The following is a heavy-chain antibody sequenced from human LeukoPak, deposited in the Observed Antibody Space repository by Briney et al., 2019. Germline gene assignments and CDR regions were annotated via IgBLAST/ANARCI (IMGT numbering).Heavy chain of an antibody. Sequence: GGSLRLSCVASGFTFVYYAMTWVRQAPGKGLEWVSAISGNGLTTYYADSVKGRFTISRDNSKNAIYVQMNSLRAEDTAVYYCAKGSYNSGRYYFYAMDVWGQGTTVTVSS. V-gene: IGHV3-23*01. CDR2: ISGNGLTT. J-gene: IGHJ6*02. CDR1: GFTFVYYA. D-gene: IGHD2/OR15-2a*01. CDR3: AKGSYNSGRYYFYAMDV.